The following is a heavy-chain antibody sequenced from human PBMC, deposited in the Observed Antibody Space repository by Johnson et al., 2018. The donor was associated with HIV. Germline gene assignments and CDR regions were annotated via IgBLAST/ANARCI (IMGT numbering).Heavy chain of an antibody. Sequence: EVQLLESGGGLVQPGGSLRLSCAASGFTFDDYGMSWVHQGPGKGLEWVSGINWNGGGTGYADSVKGRFTISRDNAKNSLYLQMNSLRTEDTAVYYCARGRWLRDAFDIWGQGTMVTVSS. CDR2: INWNGGGT. D-gene: IGHD3-22*01. CDR1: GFTFDDYG. CDR3: ARGRWLRDAFDI. J-gene: IGHJ3*02. V-gene: IGHV3-20*04.